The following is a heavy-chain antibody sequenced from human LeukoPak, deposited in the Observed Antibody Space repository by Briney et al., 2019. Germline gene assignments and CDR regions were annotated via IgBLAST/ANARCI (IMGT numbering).Heavy chain of an antibody. CDR1: GFTFSSYW. D-gene: IGHD2-15*01. V-gene: IGHV3-74*01. Sequence: GGSLRLSCAASGFTFSSYWVHWVRQAPGKGLVWVSRINSDGGSTSYADSVKGRFTISRDNAKNTLYLQMNSLRAEDTAVYYCARRIQGMAPYYFDYWGQGTLVTVSS. CDR2: INSDGGST. J-gene: IGHJ4*02. CDR3: ARRIQGMAPYYFDY.